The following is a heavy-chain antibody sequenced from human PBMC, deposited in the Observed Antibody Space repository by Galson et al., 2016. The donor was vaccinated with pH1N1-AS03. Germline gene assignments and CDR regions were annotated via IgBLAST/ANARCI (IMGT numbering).Heavy chain of an antibody. CDR3: ARGGGGLPEY. J-gene: IGHJ4*02. Sequence: LTCTVSDGSISDYYWSWIRQPPGKGLEWLGNIYHSGITKYNPSLKSRGTMSVDTSSNKFSLRLSSVTAADTAVYYCARGGGGLPEYWGQGTLVTVSS. CDR2: IYHSGIT. V-gene: IGHV4-59*01. D-gene: IGHD2-15*01. CDR1: DGSISDYY.